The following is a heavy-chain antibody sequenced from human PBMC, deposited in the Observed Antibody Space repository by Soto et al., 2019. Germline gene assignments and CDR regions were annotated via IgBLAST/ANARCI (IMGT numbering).Heavy chain of an antibody. D-gene: IGHD3-3*01. CDR2: GRISGSHI. Sequence: EVRLVESGGGLVKPGGSLKLSCAASGFTFSSYTMNWVRQAPGKGLEWVSSGRISGSHIFYADSVRGRFTISRDNAKNSVYLLMSSLRAEDTAVYYCARSVYDFWSAYYAFDYWGQGTPVTVSS. J-gene: IGHJ4*02. CDR3: ARSVYDFWSAYYAFDY. V-gene: IGHV3-21*04. CDR1: GFTFSSYT.